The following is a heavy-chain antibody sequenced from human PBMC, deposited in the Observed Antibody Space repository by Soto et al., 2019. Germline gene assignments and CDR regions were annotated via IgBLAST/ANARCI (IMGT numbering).Heavy chain of an antibody. J-gene: IGHJ4*02. CDR1: GFTFSGSA. D-gene: IGHD3-22*01. CDR2: IRSKANSYAT. V-gene: IGHV3-73*01. CDR3: TRHPDSSGYYYFDY. Sequence: HPGGSLRLSCAASGFTFSGSAMHWVRQASGKGLEWVGRIRSKANSYATAYAASVKGRFTISRDDSKNTAYLQMNSLKTEDTAVYYCTRHPDSSGYYYFDYWGQGTLVTVSS.